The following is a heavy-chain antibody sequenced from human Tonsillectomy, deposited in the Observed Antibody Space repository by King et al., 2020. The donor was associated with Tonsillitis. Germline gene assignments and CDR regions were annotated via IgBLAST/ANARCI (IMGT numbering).Heavy chain of an antibody. CDR2: ISYSGNT. CDR1: GGSMSSGNYY. J-gene: IGHJ4*02. Sequence: PLQESGPRLVKPSETLSLTCTVSGGSMSSGNYYWGWIRQPPGKGLEWLGTISYSGNTDYNPSLKSRLSITLDTSRNQFSLKLISVTAADTAVYYCASPSGSYSFTFDYWGQGILVTVSS. CDR3: ASPSGSYSFTFDY. D-gene: IGHD3-10*01. V-gene: IGHV4-39*01.